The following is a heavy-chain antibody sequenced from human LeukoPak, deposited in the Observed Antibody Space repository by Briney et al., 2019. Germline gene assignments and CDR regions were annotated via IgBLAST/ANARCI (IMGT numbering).Heavy chain of an antibody. V-gene: IGHV3-53*01. CDR2: IYSGGST. J-gene: IGHJ6*02. D-gene: IGHD3-16*01. CDR3: ARALGGYYGMDV. Sequence: GGSLRLSCAASGFTVSSNYMSWVRPAPGKGLEWVSVIYSGGSTYYADSVKGRFTISRDNSKNTLYLQMNSLRAEDTAVYYCARALGGYYGMDVWGQGTTVTVSS. CDR1: GFTVSSNY.